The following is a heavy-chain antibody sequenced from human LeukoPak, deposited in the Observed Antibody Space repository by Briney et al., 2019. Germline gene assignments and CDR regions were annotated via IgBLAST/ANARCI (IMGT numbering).Heavy chain of an antibody. Sequence: PGRSLRLSCAASGFTFDDYAMHWVRQAPGKGLEWVSGISWNSGSIGYADSVKGRFTISRDNAKNSLYLQMNSLRAEDTALYYCPKDRERWIQFWFDPWGQGTLVTVSS. V-gene: IGHV3-9*01. CDR3: PKDRERWIQFWFDP. J-gene: IGHJ5*02. CDR2: ISWNSGSI. CDR1: GFTFDDYA. D-gene: IGHD5-24*01.